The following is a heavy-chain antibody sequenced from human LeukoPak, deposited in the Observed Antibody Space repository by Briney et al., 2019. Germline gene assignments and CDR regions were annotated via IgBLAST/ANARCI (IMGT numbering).Heavy chain of an antibody. J-gene: IGHJ6*02. CDR3: AKDWGIAL. V-gene: IGHV3-23*01. D-gene: IGHD3-16*01. CDR1: GFTFSSYA. Sequence: GGSLGLSCAASGFTFSSYAMSWVRQAPGKGLEWVSTISASGGHTYYADSVKGRFSISRDNSKNTLYVQMNSLRVEDTAVYYCAKDWGIALWGQGTTVTVSS. CDR2: ISASGGHT.